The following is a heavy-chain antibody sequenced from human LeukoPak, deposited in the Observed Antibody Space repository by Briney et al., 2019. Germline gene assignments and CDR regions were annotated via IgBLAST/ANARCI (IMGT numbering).Heavy chain of an antibody. Sequence: GGSLRLSCAASGFTVSRNYMSWVRQAPGKGLEWVSRINSDGSITNCADSVKGRFTISRDNAKNTLYLQINSLRAEDTAVYYCAGYSTGWYMDYWGQGTLVTVSS. J-gene: IGHJ4*02. CDR1: GFTVSRNY. CDR3: AGYSTGWYMDY. D-gene: IGHD6-19*01. V-gene: IGHV3-74*01. CDR2: INSDGSIT.